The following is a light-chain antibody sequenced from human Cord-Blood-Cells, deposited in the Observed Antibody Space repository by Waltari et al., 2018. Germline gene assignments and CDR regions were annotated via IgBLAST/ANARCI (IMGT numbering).Light chain of an antibody. J-gene: IGKJ4*01. Sequence: DIQMTQSPSTLSAPVGDRVTITCRVSQSISSWLAWYQQKPGKAPKLLIYDASSLESGVPSRFSGSGSGTEFTLTISSLQPDDFATYYCQQYNSYSLTFGGGTKVEIK. CDR1: QSISSW. CDR2: DAS. V-gene: IGKV1-5*01. CDR3: QQYNSYSLT.